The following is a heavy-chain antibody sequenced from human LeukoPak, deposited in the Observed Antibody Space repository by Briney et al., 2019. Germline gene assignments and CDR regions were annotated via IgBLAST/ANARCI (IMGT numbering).Heavy chain of an antibody. D-gene: IGHD3-9*01. CDR2: INPNSGGT. CDR3: ATKQQNANYDLLTGELDS. J-gene: IGHJ4*02. CDR1: GYTFTGYY. V-gene: IGHV1-2*02. Sequence: APVKVSCKASGYTFTGYYMHWVRQAPGQGLEWMGWINPNSGGTNYAQKFQGRVTMTEDTSTDTVYMELSNLRTEDTAVYYCATKQQNANYDLLTGELDSWGQGTLVTVSS.